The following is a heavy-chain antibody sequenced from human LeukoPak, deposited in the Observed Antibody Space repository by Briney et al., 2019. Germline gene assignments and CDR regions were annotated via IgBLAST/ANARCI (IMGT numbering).Heavy chain of an antibody. J-gene: IGHJ4*02. CDR3: AKGGIRYFDY. CDR2: ISSSSSTI. V-gene: IGHV3-48*01. D-gene: IGHD3-9*01. Sequence: PGGSLRLSCAASGFTFSSYSMNWVRQAPGKGLEWVSYISSSSSTIYYADSVKGRFTISRDNSKNTLYLQMNSLRAEDTAVYYRAKGGIRYFDYWGQGTLVTVSS. CDR1: GFTFSSYS.